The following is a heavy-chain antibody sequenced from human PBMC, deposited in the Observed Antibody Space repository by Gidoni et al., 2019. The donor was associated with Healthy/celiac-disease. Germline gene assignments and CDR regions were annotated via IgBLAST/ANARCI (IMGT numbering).Heavy chain of an antibody. CDR3: ARESTSRESRGSTSTLYYMDV. D-gene: IGHD2-2*01. V-gene: IGHV3-11*01. CDR1: GFTFSDYY. CDR2: ISSSGSTI. J-gene: IGHJ6*03. Sequence: QVQLVESGGGLGKPGGSQSPSCSASGFTFSDYYMHWVRQAPGKGLEWVSYISSSGSTIYYADSVKGRFTSSRDNAKNSLYLHMNSLRAEDTAVYYCARESTSRESRGSTSTLYYMDVWGKGTTVTVSS.